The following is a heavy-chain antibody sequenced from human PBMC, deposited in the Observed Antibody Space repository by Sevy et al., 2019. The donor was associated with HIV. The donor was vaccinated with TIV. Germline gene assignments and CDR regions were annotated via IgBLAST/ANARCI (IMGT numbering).Heavy chain of an antibody. Sequence: GGSLRLSCAASAFTFSSYSMNWVRQAPGKGLEWVSSISRSSSYIYYADSVKGRFTISRDNAKNSLFLQMNSLRAEDTAVYYCARDKSTTAYYGMDVWGQGTTVTVSS. CDR1: AFTFSSYS. J-gene: IGHJ6*02. V-gene: IGHV3-21*01. CDR3: ARDKSTTAYYGMDV. CDR2: ISRSSSYI. D-gene: IGHD2-21*01.